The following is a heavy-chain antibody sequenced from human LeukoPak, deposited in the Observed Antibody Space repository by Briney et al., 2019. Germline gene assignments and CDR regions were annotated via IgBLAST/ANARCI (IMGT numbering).Heavy chain of an antibody. CDR2: IKQDGSEK. Sequence: PGGSLRLSCAGSGFPFTNYWMSWVRQAPEKGLEWVANIKQDGSEKYYVDSVKGRFTISRDNAKNSLYLQMNRLRAEDTAVYYCARISHWNVLAWGQGTLVTVSS. CDR3: ARISHWNVLA. CDR1: GFPFTNYW. J-gene: IGHJ5*02. V-gene: IGHV3-7*01. D-gene: IGHD1-1*01.